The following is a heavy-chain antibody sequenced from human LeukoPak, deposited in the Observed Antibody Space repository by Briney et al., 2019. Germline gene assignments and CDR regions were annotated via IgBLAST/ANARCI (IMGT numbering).Heavy chain of an antibody. CDR1: GGSISSSTYS. Sequence: ASETLSLTCAVSGGSISSSTYSWSWIRQPPGKGLEWIGYIYYSGTTYYNPSLKSRVTISVDTSKNQFSLKLSSVTAADTAVYYCARDGTYYYAFDIWGQGTMVTVSS. D-gene: IGHD3-10*01. J-gene: IGHJ3*02. V-gene: IGHV4-30-4*07. CDR2: IYYSGTT. CDR3: ARDGTYYYAFDI.